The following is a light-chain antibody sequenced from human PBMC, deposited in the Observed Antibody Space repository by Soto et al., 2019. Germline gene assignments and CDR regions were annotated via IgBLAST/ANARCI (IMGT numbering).Light chain of an antibody. CDR3: SSHASSSTLYV. CDR1: SSDVGSY. V-gene: IGLV2-14*01. J-gene: IGLJ1*01. CDR2: EVS. Sequence: QSVLTQPASVSGPPGQSITISCTGTSSDVGSYVSWYQQHPDKAPKLMIYEVSNRPSGVSNRFSGSKSGNTASLTISGLQAEDEADYYCSSHASSSTLYVFGTGTKVTVL.